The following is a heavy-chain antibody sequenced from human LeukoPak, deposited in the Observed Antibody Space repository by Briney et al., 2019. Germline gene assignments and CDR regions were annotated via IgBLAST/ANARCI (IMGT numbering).Heavy chain of an antibody. CDR2: IYYSGNT. V-gene: IGHV4-39*07. CDR3: ARKVGATGYFDY. D-gene: IGHD1-26*01. J-gene: IGHJ4*02. CDR1: GGSISFSTYY. Sequence: SETLSLTCTVSGGSISFSTYYWGWIRQPPGKGLDWIGSIYYSGNTYYNPSLKSRVTILVDTSKNQFSLKLSSVTAADTAVYYCARKVGATGYFDYWGQGTLVAVSS.